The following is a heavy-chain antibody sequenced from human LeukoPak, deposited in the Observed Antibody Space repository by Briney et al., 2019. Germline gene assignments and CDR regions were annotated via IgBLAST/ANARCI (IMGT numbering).Heavy chain of an antibody. J-gene: IGHJ4*02. CDR2: IYYSGST. CDR1: GGSISSYY. V-gene: IGHV4-59*12. CDR3: ARTRGYSYGPLFDY. D-gene: IGHD5-18*01. Sequence: PSETLSLTCTVSGGSISSYYWSWIRQPPGKGLEWIGYIYYSGSTNYNPSLKSRVTISVDTSKNQFSLKLSSVTAADTAVYYCARTRGYSYGPLFDYWGQGTLVTVSS.